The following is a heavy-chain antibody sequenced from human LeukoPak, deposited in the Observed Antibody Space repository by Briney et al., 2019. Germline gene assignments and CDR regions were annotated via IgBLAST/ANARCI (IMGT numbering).Heavy chain of an antibody. CDR3: ARESKVVPAAGYFDY. CDR1: GYTFTSYY. CDR2: INPSGGST. D-gene: IGHD2-2*01. J-gene: IGHJ4*02. V-gene: IGHV1-46*01. Sequence: ASVKVSCKASGYTFTSYYMHWVRQAPGQGLEWMGIINPSGGSTSYAQMFQGRVTMTRDTSTSTVYMELSSLRSEDTAVYYCARESKVVPAAGYFDYWGQGTLVTVSS.